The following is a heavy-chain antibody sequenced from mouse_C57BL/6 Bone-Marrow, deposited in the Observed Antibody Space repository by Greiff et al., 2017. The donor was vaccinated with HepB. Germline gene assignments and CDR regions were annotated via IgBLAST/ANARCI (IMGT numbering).Heavy chain of an antibody. CDR2: INPYNGGT. CDR3: ARRGDYYGSSYAMDY. J-gene: IGHJ4*01. D-gene: IGHD1-1*01. Sequence: VQLKQSGPVLVKPGASVKMSCKASGYTFTDYYMNWVKQSHGKSLEWIGVINPYNGGTSYNQKFKGKATLTVDKSSSTAYMELNSLTSEDSAVYYCARRGDYYGSSYAMDYWGQGTSVTVSS. V-gene: IGHV1-19*01. CDR1: GYTFTDYY.